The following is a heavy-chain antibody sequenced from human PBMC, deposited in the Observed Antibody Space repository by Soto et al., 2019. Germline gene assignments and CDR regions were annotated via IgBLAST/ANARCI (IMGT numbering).Heavy chain of an antibody. CDR1: GFTFSSYS. Sequence: GGSLRLSCAASGFTFSSYSMNWVRQAPGKGLEWVSSISSSSSYIYYADSVKGRFTISRDNAKNSLYLQMNSLRAEDTAVYYCARIYTERDYGDYQYYYYYYYMDVWGKGTTVTVSS. CDR3: ARIYTERDYGDYQYYYYYYYMDV. CDR2: ISSSSSYI. D-gene: IGHD4-17*01. V-gene: IGHV3-21*01. J-gene: IGHJ6*03.